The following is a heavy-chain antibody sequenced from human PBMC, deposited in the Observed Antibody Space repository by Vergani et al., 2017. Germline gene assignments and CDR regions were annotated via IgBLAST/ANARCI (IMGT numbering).Heavy chain of an antibody. D-gene: IGHD6-19*01. CDR3: ARSPPRTSGGWYSVDY. J-gene: IGHJ4*02. CDR2: INHSGST. V-gene: IGHV4-34*01. Sequence: QVQLQQWGAGLLKPSETLSLTCAVYGGSFSGYYWSWIRQPPGKGLEWIGEINHSGSTNYNPSLKSRVTISVDTSKNQFSLKLSSVTAADAAVYYCARSPPRTSGGWYSVDYWGQGTLVTVSS. CDR1: GGSFSGYY.